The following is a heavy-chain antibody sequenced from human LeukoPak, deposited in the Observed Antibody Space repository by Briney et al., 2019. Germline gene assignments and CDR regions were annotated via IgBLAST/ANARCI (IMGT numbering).Heavy chain of an antibody. D-gene: IGHD3-10*01. CDR3: AREDYYGSGSSPGNY. V-gene: IGHV1-46*01. CDR2: INPIGGST. CDR1: IHLTSYY. J-gene: IGHJ4*02. Sequence: ASVKVLQGIWIHLTSYYMHWVRQAPGQGLEWMGIINPIGGSTSYAQKFQGRGTMTRDTSTSTVYMELSSLRSEDTAVYYCAREDYYGSGSSPGNYWGQGTLVTVSS.